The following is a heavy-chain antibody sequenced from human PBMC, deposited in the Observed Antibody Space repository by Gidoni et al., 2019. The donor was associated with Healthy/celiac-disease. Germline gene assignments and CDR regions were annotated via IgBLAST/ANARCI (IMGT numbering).Heavy chain of an antibody. D-gene: IGHD3-10*01. CDR3: AKDQSGAEGYFDY. Sequence: EVQLLESGGGLVQPGGSLRLSCAASGFTFSSYAMSWVRQAPGKGLELVSAIRGSGGRTYYADSVKGRLTISRDNAKNTLYLQMNSMRAEDTAVYYGAKDQSGAEGYFDYWGQGTLVTVSS. J-gene: IGHJ4*02. V-gene: IGHV3-23*01. CDR1: GFTFSSYA. CDR2: IRGSGGRT.